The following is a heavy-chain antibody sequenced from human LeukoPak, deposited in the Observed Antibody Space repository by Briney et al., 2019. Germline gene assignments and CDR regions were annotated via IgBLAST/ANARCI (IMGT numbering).Heavy chain of an antibody. CDR1: GFTFSDYY. CDR2: ISSSDSTL. V-gene: IGHV3-11*04. Sequence: GGSLRLSCAASGFTFSDYYMSWIRQAPGKGLEWISHISSSDSTLYYADSVKGRFTISRDNSKNTLYLQMNSLRAEDTAVYYCARESADWPDYWGQGTLVTVSS. J-gene: IGHJ4*02. D-gene: IGHD3/OR15-3a*01. CDR3: ARESADWPDY.